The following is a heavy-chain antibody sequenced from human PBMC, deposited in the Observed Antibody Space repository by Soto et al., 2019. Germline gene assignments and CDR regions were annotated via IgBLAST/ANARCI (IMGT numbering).Heavy chain of an antibody. V-gene: IGHV4-34*01. D-gene: IGHD6-6*01. J-gene: IGHJ4*02. CDR1: GGSFSGYY. CDR3: AREGMRAAARLDAYYFDY. Sequence: QVLLQQWGAGLLKPSETLSLTCAVYGGSFSGYYWSWIRQPPGKGLEWIGEINHSGSTNYNPSLKSRVTISVDTSKNQFSLKLSSVTAADTAVYYCAREGMRAAARLDAYYFDYWGQGTLVTVSS. CDR2: INHSGST.